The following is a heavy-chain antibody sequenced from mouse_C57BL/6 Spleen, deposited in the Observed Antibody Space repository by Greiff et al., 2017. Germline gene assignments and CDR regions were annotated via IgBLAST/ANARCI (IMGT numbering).Heavy chain of an antibody. J-gene: IGHJ4*01. CDR1: GYTFTSYD. Sequence: VQLQPSGPELVKPGASVKLSCKASGYTFTSYDINWVKQRPGQGLEWIGWIYPRDGSTKYNEKFKGKATLTVDTSSSTAYMERHSLTSEDSAVYICARNGLLRTDYYAMDYWGQGTSVTVSS. CDR2: IYPRDGST. V-gene: IGHV1-85*01. CDR3: ARNGLLRTDYYAMDY. D-gene: IGHD1-1*01.